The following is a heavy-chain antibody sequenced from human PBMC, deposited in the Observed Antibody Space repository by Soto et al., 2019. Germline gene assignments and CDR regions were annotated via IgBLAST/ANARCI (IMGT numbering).Heavy chain of an antibody. CDR3: ARGYISSWYGGSNWFDS. J-gene: IGHJ5*01. CDR1: GGSISSSNW. Sequence: SETLSLTCAVSGGSISSSNWWSWVRQPPGKGLEWIGEIYHSGSTNYNPSLKSRVTISVDKSKNQFSLKLSSVTAADTAVYYCARGYISSWYGGSNWFDSWGQGTLVTVSS. V-gene: IGHV4-4*02. CDR2: IYHSGST. D-gene: IGHD6-13*01.